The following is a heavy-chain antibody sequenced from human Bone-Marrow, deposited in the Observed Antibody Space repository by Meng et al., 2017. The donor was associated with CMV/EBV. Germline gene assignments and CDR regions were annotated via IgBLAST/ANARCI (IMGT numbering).Heavy chain of an antibody. CDR1: GYTFTSYD. CDR3: ARSEDYYDSSGYIDH. Sequence: ASVKVSCKASGYTFTSYDINWVRQAPGQGLEWMGWINANSGNTNYAQKFQGRLTMTRDTSISAAYMELSWLTSDDSAMYFCARSEDYYDSSGYIDHWGQGTLVTVSS. V-gene: IGHV1-2*02. J-gene: IGHJ4*02. CDR2: INANSGNT. D-gene: IGHD3-22*01.